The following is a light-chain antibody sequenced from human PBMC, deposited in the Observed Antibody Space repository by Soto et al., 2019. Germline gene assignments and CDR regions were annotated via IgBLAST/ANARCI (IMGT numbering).Light chain of an antibody. J-gene: IGLJ3*02. V-gene: IGLV4-69*01. Sequence: QPVLTQPPSASASLGASVKLTCTLSSGHNSYAIAWHQQQPEKGPRYLMKLNSDGSHSKGDGISDRFSGSSSGAERYLTISSLQSEDDADYYCQTWSTDIRVFGGGTKLTVL. CDR3: QTWSTDIRV. CDR2: LNSDGSH. CDR1: SGHNSYA.